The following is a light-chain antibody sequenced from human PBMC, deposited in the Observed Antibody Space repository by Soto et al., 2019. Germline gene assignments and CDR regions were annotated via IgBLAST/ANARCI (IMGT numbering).Light chain of an antibody. Sequence: QSALTQPASVSGSPGQSITMSCTGTSSDVGSYNLVSWYQQHPGKAPKLMIYEGSKRPSGVSNRFSASKSGNTASLTISGLQAEDEADYYCCSYAGSSTWGVFGGGTKLTVL. CDR3: CSYAGSSTWGV. J-gene: IGLJ2*01. CDR1: SSDVGSYNL. V-gene: IGLV2-23*01. CDR2: EGS.